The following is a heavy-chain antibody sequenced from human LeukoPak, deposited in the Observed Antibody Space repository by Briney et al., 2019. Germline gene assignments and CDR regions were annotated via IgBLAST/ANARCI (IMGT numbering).Heavy chain of an antibody. V-gene: IGHV4-59*01. CDR2: IYYSGST. J-gene: IGHJ5*02. Sequence: SETLSLTCTVSGGSISSYYWSWIRQPPGKGLEWIGYIYYSGSTNYNPSLKSRVTISVDTSKNQFSLKLSSVTAADTAVYYCARDRGFGELKARHWFDPWGQGTLVTVSS. D-gene: IGHD3-10*01. CDR3: ARDRGFGELKARHWFDP. CDR1: GGSISSYY.